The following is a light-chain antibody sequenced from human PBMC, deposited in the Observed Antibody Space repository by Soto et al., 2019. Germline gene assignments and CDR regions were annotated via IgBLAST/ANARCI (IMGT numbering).Light chain of an antibody. CDR3: QQYENYWT. Sequence: DIQMTQSPSTLSATAGDRVTITCRASQSISSWLAWYQHKPGKAPKLLIYDASNLDSGVASRLRGGGSGTEFSLTISNLQPDDCATYYCQQYENYWTFGQGTKVDIK. J-gene: IGKJ1*01. CDR2: DAS. V-gene: IGKV1-5*01. CDR1: QSISSW.